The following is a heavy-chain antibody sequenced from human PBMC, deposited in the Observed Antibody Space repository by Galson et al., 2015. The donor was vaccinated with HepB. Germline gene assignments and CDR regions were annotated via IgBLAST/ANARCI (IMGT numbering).Heavy chain of an antibody. V-gene: IGHV3-33*01. CDR1: GFTFSSYG. CDR3: ARDRRAPEYGSGSGMDV. D-gene: IGHD3-10*01. J-gene: IGHJ6*02. Sequence: SLRLSCAASGFTFSSYGMHWVRQAPGKGLEWVAVIWYDGSNKYYADSVKGRFTISRDNSKNTLYLQMNSLGAEDTAVYYCARDRRAPEYGSGSGMDVWGQGTTVTVSS. CDR2: IWYDGSNK.